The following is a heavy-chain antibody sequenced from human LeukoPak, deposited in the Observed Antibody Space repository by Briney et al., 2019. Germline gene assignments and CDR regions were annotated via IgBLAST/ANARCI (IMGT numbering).Heavy chain of an antibody. V-gene: IGHV1-2*04. D-gene: IGHD6-19*01. CDR3: ARDNAPVIAVAGNNFDY. Sequence: ASVKVSCKASGYTFTGYYMHWVRQAPGQGLEWMGWINPNSGGTNYAQKFQGWVTMTRDTSISTAYMELSRLRSDDTAVYYCARDNAPVIAVAGNNFDYWGQGTLVTVSS. J-gene: IGHJ4*02. CDR1: GYTFTGYY. CDR2: INPNSGGT.